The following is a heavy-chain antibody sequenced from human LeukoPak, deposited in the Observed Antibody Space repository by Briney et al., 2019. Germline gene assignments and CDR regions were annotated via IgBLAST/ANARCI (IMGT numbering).Heavy chain of an antibody. V-gene: IGHV4-38-2*02. Sequence: SETLSLTCTVSGYSISSGYYWGWIRQPPGKGLEWIGIIYHSGTTYYSPSLKSRVTISVDTSKNQLSLRLSSVTAADTAVYYCARGITVGNWGQGTLVTVSS. CDR2: IYHSGTT. CDR1: GYSISSGYY. CDR3: ARGITVGN. J-gene: IGHJ4*02. D-gene: IGHD6-19*01.